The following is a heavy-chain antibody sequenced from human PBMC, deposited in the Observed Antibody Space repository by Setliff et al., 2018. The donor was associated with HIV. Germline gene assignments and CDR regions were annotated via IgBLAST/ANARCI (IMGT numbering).Heavy chain of an antibody. CDR3: ARVVGAYYDSSGYYYSYYFDY. D-gene: IGHD3-22*01. Sequence: GESLRLSCAASGFTFSSYSMNWVRQAPGKGLEWVSSISSSSSYIYYADSVKGRFTISRDNAKNSLYLQMNSLRAEDTAVYYCARVVGAYYDSSGYYYSYYFDYWGQGTLVTVSS. CDR2: ISSSSSYI. CDR1: GFTFSSYS. J-gene: IGHJ4*02. V-gene: IGHV3-21*01.